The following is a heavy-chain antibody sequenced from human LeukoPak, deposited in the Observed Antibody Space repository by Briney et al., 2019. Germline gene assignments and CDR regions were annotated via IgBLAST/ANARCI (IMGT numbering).Heavy chain of an antibody. CDR1: GFTFSDYW. CDR3: ARNRGGQQFDC. V-gene: IGHV3-7*01. CDR2: INTDGSTT. Sequence: GGSLRLSCAASGFTFSDYWIDWVRQAPGQGLEWVANINTDGSTTNYVETVRGRFTISRDNTRNSLSLQMNNLGDEDTAVYYCARNRGGQQFDCWGQGTLLTVSS. J-gene: IGHJ4*02. D-gene: IGHD3-10*01.